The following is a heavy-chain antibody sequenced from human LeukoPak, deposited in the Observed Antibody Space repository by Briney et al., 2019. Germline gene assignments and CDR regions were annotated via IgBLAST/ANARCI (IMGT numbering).Heavy chain of an antibody. CDR3: ARHPSSSSYYYYFDY. Sequence: PSETLSLTCTVSGGSISSYYWSWIRQPPGKGLEWIGYIYHSGSTNYNPSLKSRVTISVDTSKNQFSLKLSSVTAADTAVYYCARHPSSSSYYYYFDYWGQGTLVTVSS. V-gene: IGHV4-59*08. CDR2: IYHSGST. D-gene: IGHD3-22*01. J-gene: IGHJ4*02. CDR1: GGSISSYY.